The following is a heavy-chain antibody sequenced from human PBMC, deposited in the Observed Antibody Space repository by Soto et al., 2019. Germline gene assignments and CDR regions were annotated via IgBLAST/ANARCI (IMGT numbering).Heavy chain of an antibody. J-gene: IGHJ4*02. Sequence: SVKVSCKASGYTFTSYDINWVRQATGQGLEWMGWMNPNSGTANYAQKFQGRVTITADESTSTAYMELSSLRSEDTAVYYCARDPRRDGYQNDYWGQGTLVTVSS. CDR1: GYTFTSYD. V-gene: IGHV1-69*13. CDR2: MNPNSGTA. CDR3: ARDPRRDGYQNDY. D-gene: IGHD5-12*01.